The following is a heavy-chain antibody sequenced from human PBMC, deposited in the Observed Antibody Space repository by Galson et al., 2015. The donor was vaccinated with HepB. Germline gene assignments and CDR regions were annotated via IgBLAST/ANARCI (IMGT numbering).Heavy chain of an antibody. V-gene: IGHV1-18*01. CDR1: GYSFNNYA. J-gene: IGHJ3*02. Sequence: SVKVSCKASGYSFNNYAITWVRQAPGQGLQWMGWISGYNGRAMYAQEFQDRVTLTIDTSTTTASMEVNRLTSDDTAMCYCARDLAAETTDAFGIWGQGTRVTVSS. CDR3: ARDLAAETTDAFGI. CDR2: ISGYNGRA. D-gene: IGHD6-13*01.